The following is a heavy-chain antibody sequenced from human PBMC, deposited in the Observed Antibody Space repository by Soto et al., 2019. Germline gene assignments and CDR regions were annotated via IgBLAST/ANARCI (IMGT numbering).Heavy chain of an antibody. CDR3: ARPIQLWWFHP. CDR2: IYYSGST. D-gene: IGHD5-18*01. V-gene: IGHV4-39*01. Sequence: SETLSLTCTVSGGSISSSSYYWGWIRQPPGKGLEWIGSIYYSGSTYYNPSLKSRVTISVDTSKNQFSLKLSSVTAADTAVYYCARPIQLWWFHPWGQGTLVTVSS. J-gene: IGHJ5*02. CDR1: GGSISSSSYY.